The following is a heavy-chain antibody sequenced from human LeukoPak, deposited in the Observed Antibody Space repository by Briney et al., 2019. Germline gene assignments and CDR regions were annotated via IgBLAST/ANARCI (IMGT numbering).Heavy chain of an antibody. D-gene: IGHD1-26*01. CDR1: GGSISSSSYY. J-gene: IGHJ4*02. Sequence: SETLSLTCTVSGGSISSSSYYWGWIRQPPGKGLEWIGSIYYSGSTYYNPSLKSRVTISVDTSKNQFSLKLSSVTAADTAVYYCARRHSGSYYVGFDYWGQGTLDTVSS. CDR2: IYYSGST. V-gene: IGHV4-39*01. CDR3: ARRHSGSYYVGFDY.